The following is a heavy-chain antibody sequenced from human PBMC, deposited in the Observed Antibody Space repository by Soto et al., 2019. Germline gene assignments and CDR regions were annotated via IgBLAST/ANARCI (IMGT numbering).Heavy chain of an antibody. D-gene: IGHD3-16*01. CDR2: IYYSGST. CDR1: GGSISSSSYY. Sequence: QLQLQESGPGLVKPSETLSLTCTVSGGSISSSSYYWGWIRQPPGKGLEWIGSIYYSGSTYYNPSLKSRVTISVDTSKNQFSLKLSSVTAADTAVYYCARADTPGGYPFDYWGQGTLVTVSS. V-gene: IGHV4-39*01. CDR3: ARADTPGGYPFDY. J-gene: IGHJ4*02.